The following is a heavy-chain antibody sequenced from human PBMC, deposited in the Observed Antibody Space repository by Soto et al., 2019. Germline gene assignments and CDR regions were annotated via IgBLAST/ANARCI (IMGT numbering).Heavy chain of an antibody. Sequence: SETLSLTCTVSGGSISSSSYYWGWIRQPPGKGLEWIGSIYYSGSTYYNPSLKSRVTISVDTSKNQFSLKLSSVTAADTAVYYCARQATVTFPHLFDYWGQGTLVTVSS. V-gene: IGHV4-39*01. CDR1: GGSISSSSYY. CDR2: IYYSGST. CDR3: ARQATVTFPHLFDY. D-gene: IGHD4-17*01. J-gene: IGHJ4*02.